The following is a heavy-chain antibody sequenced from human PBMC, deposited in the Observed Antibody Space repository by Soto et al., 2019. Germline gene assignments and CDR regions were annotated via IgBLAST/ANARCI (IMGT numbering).Heavy chain of an antibody. J-gene: IGHJ4*02. Sequence: EVHLLESGGGLVQPGGSLRLSCAASRFTCSNYGMSWVRQAPGKGLEWVSAISGSGGSTYYADSVKGRFTISRDNSKNTLYLQMTSLRAEDTAVYYCAKELMPVTAPHFDNWGQGTLVTVSS. CDR2: ISGSGGST. CDR1: RFTCSNYG. CDR3: AKELMPVTAPHFDN. D-gene: IGHD2-21*02. V-gene: IGHV3-23*01.